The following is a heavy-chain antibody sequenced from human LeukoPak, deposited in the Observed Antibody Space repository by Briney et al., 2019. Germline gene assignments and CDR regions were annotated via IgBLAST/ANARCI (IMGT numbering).Heavy chain of an antibody. CDR3: AREMATIIEGNDY. J-gene: IGHJ4*02. V-gene: IGHV3-21*01. CDR2: ISSSGSYI. D-gene: IGHD5-24*01. CDR1: GFTFSDYS. Sequence: GGSLRLSCAASGFTFSDYSMNWVRQAPGKGLEWVSTISSSGSYIYYADSVKGRFTISRDNAKNSLYLQMNNLRAEDTAVYYCAREMATIIEGNDYWGQGTLVTVSS.